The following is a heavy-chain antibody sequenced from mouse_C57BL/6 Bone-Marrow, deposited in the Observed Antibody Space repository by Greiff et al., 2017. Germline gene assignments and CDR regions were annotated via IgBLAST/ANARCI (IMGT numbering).Heavy chain of an antibody. J-gene: IGHJ1*03. CDR1: GYTFTSYW. CDR3: ARRTYGRGYFDV. D-gene: IGHD1-1*01. V-gene: IGHV1-64*01. Sequence: VQLQQPGAELVKPGASVKLSCKASGYTFTSYWMHWVKQRPGQGLEWIGMIHPNSGSTNYNEKFKSKATLTVDKSSSTAYMQLSSLTSEDSAVYYCARRTYGRGYFDVWGTGTTVTVAS. CDR2: IHPNSGST.